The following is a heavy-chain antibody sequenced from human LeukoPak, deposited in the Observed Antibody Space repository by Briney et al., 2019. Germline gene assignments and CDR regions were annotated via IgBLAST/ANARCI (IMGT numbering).Heavy chain of an antibody. J-gene: IGHJ4*02. CDR3: AKDLGRYRNNFFDY. CDR2: ISGSGGGT. V-gene: IGHV3-23*01. D-gene: IGHD1-26*01. CDR1: GFTVSSIA. Sequence: TGGSLRLSCAASGFTVSSIAMSWVRQAPDKGLEWVSTISGSGGGTYYADSVKGRFTISRDDSKNTLYLQMNSLRAGDTAVYYCAKDLGRYRNNFFDYWGQGNLVTVSS.